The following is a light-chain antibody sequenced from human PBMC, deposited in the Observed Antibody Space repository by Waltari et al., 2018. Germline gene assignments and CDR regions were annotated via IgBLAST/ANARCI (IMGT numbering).Light chain of an antibody. J-gene: IGKJ1*01. Sequence: EIVLTQSPGTLSLSPGETATLSCRASQSVSRALAWYQQKPGQAPRLLIYDASTTATGIPDRFSGSGSGTDFSLTISRLEHEDFAVYYCQKYVRLPATFGQGTKVEIK. CDR1: QSVSRA. CDR2: DAS. CDR3: QKYVRLPAT. V-gene: IGKV3-20*01.